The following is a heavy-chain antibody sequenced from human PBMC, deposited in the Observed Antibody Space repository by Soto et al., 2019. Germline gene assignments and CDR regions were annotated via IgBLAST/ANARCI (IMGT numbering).Heavy chain of an antibody. D-gene: IGHD3-9*01. J-gene: IGHJ4*02. Sequence: SETLSLTCTVSGGSMISYYWSWIRQPPGRGLEWIGFIYYAGSTKYNPSLNSRVTISVDTSKNQFSLTVTSVTAADTAVYYCARGRGEDYDILTGYYTYYLAYWGQGTPVTVSS. CDR1: GGSMISYY. CDR2: IYYAGST. CDR3: ARGRGEDYDILTGYYTYYLAY. V-gene: IGHV4-59*01.